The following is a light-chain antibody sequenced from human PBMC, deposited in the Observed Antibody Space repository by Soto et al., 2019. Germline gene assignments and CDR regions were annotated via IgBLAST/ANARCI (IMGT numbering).Light chain of an antibody. V-gene: IGKV3-11*01. CDR1: QSVSSS. J-gene: IGKJ5*01. CDR3: QQRSNWPT. CDR2: DAS. Sequence: IVLTQSPGTLSLSPGERATLSCRASQSVSSSLAWYQQKPGQAPRLLIYDASTRATGIPARFSGSGSGTDFTLTISSLEPEDFAVYYCQQRSNWPTFGQGTRLEIK.